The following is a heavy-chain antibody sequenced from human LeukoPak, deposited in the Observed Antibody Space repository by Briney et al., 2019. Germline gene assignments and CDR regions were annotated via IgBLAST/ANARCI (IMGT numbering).Heavy chain of an antibody. Sequence: ASVKVSCKASGYTFTGYYMHWVRQAPGQGLEWMGWINPNSGGTNYAQKFQGRVTMTRDTSISTAYMELSRLRPDDTAVYYCASTHYYGSGNDTFDIWGQGTMVTVSS. CDR2: INPNSGGT. D-gene: IGHD3-10*01. CDR3: ASTHYYGSGNDTFDI. CDR1: GYTFTGYY. V-gene: IGHV1-2*02. J-gene: IGHJ3*02.